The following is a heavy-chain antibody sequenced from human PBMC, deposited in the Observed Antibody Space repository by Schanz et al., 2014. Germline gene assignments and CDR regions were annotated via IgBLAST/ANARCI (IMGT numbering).Heavy chain of an antibody. CDR2: IIPVLNIA. J-gene: IGHJ4*02. V-gene: IGHV1-69*02. CDR1: GGTRRSYT. D-gene: IGHD3-10*01. Sequence: LQRVQSGAEVKKTGNSVKVSCKLEGGTRRSYTISWKRQAPGQGLEWMGKIIPVLNIATYAQRFQGRVSITADTSTNTAYMELSSLTSEDTAVHYCARGRGFYDYWGQGTLVTVSS. CDR3: ARGRGFYDY.